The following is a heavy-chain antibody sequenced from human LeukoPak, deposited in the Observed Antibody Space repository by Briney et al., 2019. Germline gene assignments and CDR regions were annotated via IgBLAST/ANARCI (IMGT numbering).Heavy chain of an antibody. CDR2: TRFDGSIK. D-gene: IGHD1-1*01. CDR3: ARWGGTRQYYFDY. J-gene: IGHJ4*02. Sequence: PGGSLRLSCAVSGFIFSDYGFHWVRQAPGKGLEWVAVTRFDGSIKQYADSVKGRFTISRDDSKNTLYLQMNFLKSADTAVYYCARWGGTRQYYFDYWGQGTLVTVSS. CDR1: GFIFSDYG. V-gene: IGHV3-33*01.